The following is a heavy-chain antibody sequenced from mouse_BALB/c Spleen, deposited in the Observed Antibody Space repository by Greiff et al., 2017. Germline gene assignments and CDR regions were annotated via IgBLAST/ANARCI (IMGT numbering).Heavy chain of an antibody. CDR1: GFDFSRYW. D-gene: IGHD2-14*01. V-gene: IGHV4-1*02. Sequence: EVQLVESGGGLVQPGGSLKLSCAASGFDFSRYWMSWVRQAPGKGLEWIGEINQDSSTINYTPSLKDKFIISRDNAKNTLYLQMSKVRSEDTALYYCARRGYRYFYYAMDYWGQGTSVTVSS. CDR3: ARRGYRYFYYAMDY. CDR2: INQDSSTI. J-gene: IGHJ4*01.